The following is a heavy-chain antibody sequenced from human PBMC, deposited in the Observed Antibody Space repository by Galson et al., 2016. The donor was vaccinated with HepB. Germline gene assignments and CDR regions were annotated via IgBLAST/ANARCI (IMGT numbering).Heavy chain of an antibody. CDR2: ISYDGSNK. V-gene: IGHV3-30-3*01. CDR3: ARDPGGYCSSTSCYGKDAFDI. Sequence: SLRLSCAASGFTFSSYAMHWARQAPGKGLEWVAVISYDGSNKYYADSVKGRFTISRDNSKNTLYLQMNSLRAEDTAVYYYARDPGGYCSSTSCYGKDAFDIWGQGTMVTVSS. J-gene: IGHJ3*02. D-gene: IGHD2-2*01. CDR1: GFTFSSYA.